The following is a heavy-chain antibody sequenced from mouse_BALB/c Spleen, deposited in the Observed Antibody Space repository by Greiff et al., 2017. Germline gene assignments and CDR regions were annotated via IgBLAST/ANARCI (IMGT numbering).Heavy chain of an antibody. CDR1: GYSITSDYA. CDR2: ISYSGST. Sequence: EVKLMESGPGLVKPSQSLSLTCTVTGYSITSDYAWNWIRQFPGNKLEWMGYISYSGSTSYNPSLKSRISITRDTSKNQFFLQLNSVTTEDTATYYCARNYYYGSSYVFDYWGQGTTLTVSS. V-gene: IGHV3-2*02. D-gene: IGHD1-1*01. J-gene: IGHJ2*01. CDR3: ARNYYYGSSYVFDY.